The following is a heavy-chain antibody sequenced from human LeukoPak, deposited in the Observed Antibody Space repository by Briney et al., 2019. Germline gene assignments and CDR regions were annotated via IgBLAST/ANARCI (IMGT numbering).Heavy chain of an antibody. D-gene: IGHD6-19*01. CDR1: GXSISSFY. V-gene: IGHV4-59*08. J-gene: IGHJ4*02. CDR2: IYYSGST. Sequence: PSETLSLTCTVSGXSISSFYXXWXXQPPGXGLXWIGYIYYSGSTNYNPSLKSRVTMSVDTSKHQFSLKVSSVTAADTAVYYCARGARRGGWPYFDYWGQGTLVTVSS. CDR3: ARGARRGGWPYFDY.